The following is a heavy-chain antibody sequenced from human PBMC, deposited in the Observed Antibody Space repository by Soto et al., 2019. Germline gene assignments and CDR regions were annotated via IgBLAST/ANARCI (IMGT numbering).Heavy chain of an antibody. CDR3: ARVRFLEWLSYYYGMDV. CDR2: IYYSGST. CDR1: GGSISSSSYY. V-gene: IGHV4-39*01. Sequence: SETLSLTCTVSGGSISSSSYYWGWIRQPPGKGLEWIGSIYYSGSTYYNPSLKSRATISVDTSKNQFSLKLSSVTAADTAVYYCARVRFLEWLSYYYGMDVWGQGTTVTVSS. D-gene: IGHD3-3*01. J-gene: IGHJ6*02.